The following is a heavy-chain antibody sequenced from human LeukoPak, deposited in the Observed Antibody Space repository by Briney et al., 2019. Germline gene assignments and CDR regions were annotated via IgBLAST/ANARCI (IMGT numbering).Heavy chain of an antibody. J-gene: IGHJ6*02. Sequence: PSETLSLTCTVSGGSISSYYWSWIRQPPGKGLEWIGSISYSGSTNYNPSLKSRVTISVGTSKKQFSLKLTSVTAADTAVYYCARELVTTFRSFSYHYGVDVWGQGTTVTVSS. CDR2: ISYSGST. CDR1: GGSISSYY. D-gene: IGHD4-17*01. CDR3: ARELVTTFRSFSYHYGVDV. V-gene: IGHV4-59*01.